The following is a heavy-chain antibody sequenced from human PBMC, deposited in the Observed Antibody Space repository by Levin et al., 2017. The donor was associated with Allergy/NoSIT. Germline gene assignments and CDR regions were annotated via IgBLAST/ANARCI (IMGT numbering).Heavy chain of an antibody. Sequence: GGSLRLSCAASGFTFSRYDIHWVRQVPGKRLEWVSGTVPAGGTSYADSVKGRFTISRENAQNSLSLQMNSLRAGDTAVYYCAREYVDPGHWYFGLWGLSTLVTVSS. V-gene: IGHV3-13*01. CDR2: TVPAGGT. J-gene: IGHJ2*01. D-gene: IGHD3-9*01. CDR3: AREYVDPGHWYFGL. CDR1: GFTFSRYD.